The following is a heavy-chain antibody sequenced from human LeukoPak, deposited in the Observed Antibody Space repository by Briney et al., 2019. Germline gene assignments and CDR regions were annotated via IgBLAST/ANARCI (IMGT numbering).Heavy chain of an antibody. D-gene: IGHD3-22*01. CDR3: ARDLVVVINWFDP. Sequence: PGGSLRLSCVASGFTFSNYVMNWVRQAPGKGLECVSSISGSGTSTYYADSVKGRFTISRDNSKNTLYLQMNSLRAEDTAVYYCARDLVVVINWFDPWGQGTLVTVSS. J-gene: IGHJ5*02. CDR1: GFTFSNYV. V-gene: IGHV3-23*01. CDR2: ISGSGTST.